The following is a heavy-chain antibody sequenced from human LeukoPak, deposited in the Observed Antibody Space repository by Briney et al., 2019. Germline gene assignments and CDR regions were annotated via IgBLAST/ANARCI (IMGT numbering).Heavy chain of an antibody. D-gene: IGHD4-23*01. Sequence: KFQGRVTITRDTSASTAYMELSSLRSEDTAVYYCARDVLTTVVTLIDIWGQGTMVTVSS. CDR3: ARDVLTTVVTLIDI. V-gene: IGHV1-3*01. J-gene: IGHJ3*02.